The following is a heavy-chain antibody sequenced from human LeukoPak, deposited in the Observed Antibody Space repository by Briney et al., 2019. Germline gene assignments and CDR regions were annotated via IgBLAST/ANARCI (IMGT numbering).Heavy chain of an antibody. D-gene: IGHD6-13*01. V-gene: IGHV1-2*02. CDR2: INPNSGGT. J-gene: IGHJ6*02. Sequence: WASVKVSCKASGYTFTGYYMHWVRQAPGQGLEWMGWINPNSGGTNYAQKFQGRVTMTRDTSISTAYMELSRLRSDDTAVYYCARAAAGRYYYYYYGMDVWGQGTTVTVSS. CDR1: GYTFTGYY. CDR3: ARAAAGRYYYYYYGMDV.